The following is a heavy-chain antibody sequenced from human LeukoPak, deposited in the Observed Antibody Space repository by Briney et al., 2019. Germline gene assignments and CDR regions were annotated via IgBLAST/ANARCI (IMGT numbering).Heavy chain of an antibody. CDR2: IIPILGTA. CDR3: ARDLMGRLTAQTGEFDY. Sequence: SVKVSCKASGVSFSNSAISWVRQAPGQGLEWMGRIIPILGTANYAQKFQGRVTITADKSTNTAYMELTSLRSEDTAVYYCARDLMGRLTAQTGEFDYRGQGTLVTVSS. CDR1: GVSFSNSA. J-gene: IGHJ4*02. D-gene: IGHD7-27*01. V-gene: IGHV1-69*04.